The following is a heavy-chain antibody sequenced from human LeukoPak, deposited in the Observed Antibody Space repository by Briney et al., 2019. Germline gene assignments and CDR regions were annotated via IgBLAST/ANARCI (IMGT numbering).Heavy chain of an antibody. CDR1: GLTFSSYA. J-gene: IGHJ4*02. V-gene: IGHV3-64D*09. CDR2: ISSNGGST. D-gene: IGHD6-19*01. CDR3: VKDEGVAVAGSLDY. Sequence: GGSLRLSCSASGLTFSSYAMHWVRQAPGKGLEYVSAISSNGGSTYYADSVKGRFTISRDNSKNTLYLQMSSLRAEDTAVYYCVKDEGVAVAGSLDYWGQGTLVTVSS.